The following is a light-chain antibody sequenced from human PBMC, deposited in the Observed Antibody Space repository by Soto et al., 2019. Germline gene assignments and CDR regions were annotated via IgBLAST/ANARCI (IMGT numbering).Light chain of an antibody. CDR2: EVS. CDR1: NSDVGAYKY. CDR3: TSYTSGGTWV. J-gene: IGLJ3*02. Sequence: QSALTKPASVSGSPGQSITISCTGTNSDVGAYKYVSWYQQHPGKAPKLLIYEVSNRPSGVSDRFSGSKSGNTASLTISGLQAEDEADYYCTSYTSGGTWVFGGGTKLTVL. V-gene: IGLV2-14*01.